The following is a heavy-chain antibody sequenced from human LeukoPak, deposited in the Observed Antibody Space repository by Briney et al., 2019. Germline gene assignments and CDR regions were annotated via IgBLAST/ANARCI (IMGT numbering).Heavy chain of an antibody. CDR3: ARDGGEWELDY. Sequence: KAGGSPRLSCAASGFTFSDYYMSWIRQAPGKGLEWISYISKSGSTIYHADSVKGRFTISRDNAKNSLFLQMSSLRADDTAVYYCARDGGEWELDYWGQGTLVTVSS. CDR1: GFTFSDYY. CDR2: ISKSGSTI. V-gene: IGHV3-11*04. J-gene: IGHJ4*02. D-gene: IGHD1-26*01.